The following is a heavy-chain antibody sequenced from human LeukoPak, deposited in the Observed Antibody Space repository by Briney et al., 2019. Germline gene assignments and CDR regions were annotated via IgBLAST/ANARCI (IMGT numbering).Heavy chain of an antibody. CDR1: GFTFSTYG. Sequence: GGSLRLSCAASGFTFSTYGLHWVRQAPGKGLEWVSFISYDGSNKYYADSVKGRLTISRDNAKNTLYLQMNSLTSEDTAVYFCARAADTSGYYPAYWGQGTLVTVSS. J-gene: IGHJ4*02. CDR2: ISYDGSNK. CDR3: ARAADTSGYYPAY. D-gene: IGHD3-22*01. V-gene: IGHV3-30*03.